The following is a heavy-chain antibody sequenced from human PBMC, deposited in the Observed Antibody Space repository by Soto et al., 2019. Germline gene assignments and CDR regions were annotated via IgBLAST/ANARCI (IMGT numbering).Heavy chain of an antibody. CDR3: AKRVVAATYSGDY. J-gene: IGHJ4*02. V-gene: IGHV3-23*01. D-gene: IGHD2-15*01. CDR2: ISGSGGST. CDR1: GFTFSSYP. Sequence: EVQLLESGGGLVQPGGSLRLSCAASGFTFSSYPMSWVRQAPGKGLEWVSAISGSGGSTYYADSVKGRFTISRDNSKNTLYLQMNSLRAEDTAVYYCAKRVVAATYSGDYWGQGTLVTVSS.